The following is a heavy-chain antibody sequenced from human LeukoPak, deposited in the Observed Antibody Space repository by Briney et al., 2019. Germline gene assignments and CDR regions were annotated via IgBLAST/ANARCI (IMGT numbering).Heavy chain of an antibody. V-gene: IGHV4-30-4*07. J-gene: IGHJ5*02. CDR3: ARQPLWAYHYYGSGSYYRGWFDP. CDR2: IYYSGST. Sequence: SETLSLTCAVSGGSISSGGYSWSWIRQPPGKGLEWLGYIYYSGSTYYNPSLKSRVTISVDTSKNQFSLKLSSVTAADTAVYYCARQPLWAYHYYGSGSYYRGWFDPWGQGTLVTVSS. CDR1: GGSISSGGYS. D-gene: IGHD3-10*01.